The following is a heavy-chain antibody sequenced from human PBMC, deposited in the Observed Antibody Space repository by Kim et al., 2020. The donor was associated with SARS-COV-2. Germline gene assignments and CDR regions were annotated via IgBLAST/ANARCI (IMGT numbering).Heavy chain of an antibody. J-gene: IGHJ4*02. Sequence: ISYAYSVKCRFTISRDNAKNSLYLQMNSLRDQYTAVYYCAREASYYFVYWGQGTLVTVSS. CDR3: AREASYYFVY. CDR2: I. V-gene: IGHV3-48*02.